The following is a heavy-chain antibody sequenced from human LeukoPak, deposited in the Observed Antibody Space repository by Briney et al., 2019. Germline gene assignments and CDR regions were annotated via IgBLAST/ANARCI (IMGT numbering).Heavy chain of an antibody. V-gene: IGHV4-4*09. CDR3: TKRQGPTSGSYDYFDP. CDR1: GGSISGNY. J-gene: IGHJ5*02. Sequence: PSETLSLTCTVSGGSISGNYWSWIRQPPGQGLEWIAYIHSSGYTNYNPSLKSRVTISVATSNNQSSLKVTSVTAADTAMYYCTKRQGPTSGSYDYFDPWGQGALVTVSS. D-gene: IGHD1-26*01. CDR2: IHSSGYT.